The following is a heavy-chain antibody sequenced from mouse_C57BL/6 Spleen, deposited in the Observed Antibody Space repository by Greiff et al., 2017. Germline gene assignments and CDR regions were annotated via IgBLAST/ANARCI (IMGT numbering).Heavy chain of an antibody. Sequence: VQLQQPGAELVKPGASVKLSCKASGYTFTSYWMHWVKQRPGQGLEWIGMIHPNSGSTNYNEKFKSKATLTVDKSSSTAYMQLSILTSEDSAVYYCAKGDGNYLYYFDYWGQGTTLTVSS. V-gene: IGHV1-64*01. CDR1: GYTFTSYW. J-gene: IGHJ2*01. CDR3: AKGDGNYLYYFDY. D-gene: IGHD2-1*01. CDR2: IHPNSGST.